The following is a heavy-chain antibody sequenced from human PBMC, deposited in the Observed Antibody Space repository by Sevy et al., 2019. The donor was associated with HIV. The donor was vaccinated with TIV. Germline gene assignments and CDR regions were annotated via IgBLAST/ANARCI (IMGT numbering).Heavy chain of an antibody. D-gene: IGHD3-3*01. J-gene: IGHJ5*02. Sequence: SETLSLTCTVSGGCISSYYWSWIRQPPGKGLEWIGYIYYSGSTNYNPSLKSRVTISVDTSKNQFSLKLSSVTAADTAVYYCARSGFLEWPGSFRGPRNWFDPWGQGTLVTVSS. CDR3: ARSGFLEWPGSFRGPRNWFDP. CDR2: IYYSGST. V-gene: IGHV4-59*13. CDR1: GGCISSYY.